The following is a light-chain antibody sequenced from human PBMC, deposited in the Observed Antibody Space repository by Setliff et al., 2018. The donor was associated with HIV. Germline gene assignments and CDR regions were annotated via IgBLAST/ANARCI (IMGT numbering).Light chain of an antibody. CDR2: DVT. V-gene: IGLV2-14*03. J-gene: IGLJ1*01. CDR1: SSDVGSYNF. CDR3: CSYTSSLTYV. Sequence: QSVLTHPASVSGSPGQSITLSCTGTSSDVGSYNFVSWYQQHPGRAPKLMIYDVTKRPSGVSDRFSGSKSGNTASLTISGPQTEDEADYYCCSYTSSLTYVFGTGAKVTVL.